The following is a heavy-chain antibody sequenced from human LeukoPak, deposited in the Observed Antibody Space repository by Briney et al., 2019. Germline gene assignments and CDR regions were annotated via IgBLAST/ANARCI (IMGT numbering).Heavy chain of an antibody. V-gene: IGHV3-30*02. CDR2: IRYDGSNK. CDR1: GFTFSSYG. Sequence: GGSLRLSCAASGFTFSSYGMHWVRQAPGKGLEWVAFIRYDGSNKYYADSVKGRFTISRDNTKNSLYLQMNSLRAEDTAVYYCARVQYYYDSSGYAPFDYWGQGTLVTVSS. J-gene: IGHJ4*02. D-gene: IGHD3-22*01. CDR3: ARVQYYYDSSGYAPFDY.